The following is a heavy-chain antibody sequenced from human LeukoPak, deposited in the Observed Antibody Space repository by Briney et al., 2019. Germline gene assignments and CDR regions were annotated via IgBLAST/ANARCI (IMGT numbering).Heavy chain of an antibody. V-gene: IGHV4-39*07. CDR1: GGSISSSSYY. CDR2: IYYSGST. D-gene: IGHD2-15*01. CDR3: ARIAMVAATQWFDP. J-gene: IGHJ5*02. Sequence: SETLSLTCTVSGGSISSSSYYWGWIRQPPGRGLEWIGSIYYSGSTYYNPPLKSRVTISVDTSKNQFSLKLSSVTAADTAVYYCARIAMVAATQWFDPWGQGTLVTVSS.